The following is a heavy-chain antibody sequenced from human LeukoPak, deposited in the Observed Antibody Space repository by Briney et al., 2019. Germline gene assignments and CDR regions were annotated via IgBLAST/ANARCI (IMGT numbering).Heavy chain of an antibody. J-gene: IGHJ3*01. CDR3: ARGLTGTNAFDF. D-gene: IGHD1/OR15-1a*01. CDR2: INSDGSST. Sequence: GGSLRLSCAASGFTFSSYWMHWVRQAPGKGLVWVSRINSDGSSTNYVDSVKGRFTISRDNAKNTQYLQMNSLRAEDTAVYYCARGLTGTNAFDFLGQGTLVTVS. CDR1: GFTFSSYW. V-gene: IGHV3-74*01.